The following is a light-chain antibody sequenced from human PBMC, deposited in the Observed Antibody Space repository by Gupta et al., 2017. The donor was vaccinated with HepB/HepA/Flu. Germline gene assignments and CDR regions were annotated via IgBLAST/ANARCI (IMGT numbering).Light chain of an antibody. Sequence: QSVLTQPPSVSGAPGQRVTISCTGSSSNIGAGYDVHWYQQLPGTAPKLLIYGNSNRPSGVPDRFSGSKSGTSASVAITGLQAEDEAEYYCQSYDSSLSGGDVVFGGGTKLTVL. J-gene: IGLJ2*01. CDR3: QSYDSSLSGGDVV. CDR2: GNS. V-gene: IGLV1-40*01. CDR1: SSNIGAGYD.